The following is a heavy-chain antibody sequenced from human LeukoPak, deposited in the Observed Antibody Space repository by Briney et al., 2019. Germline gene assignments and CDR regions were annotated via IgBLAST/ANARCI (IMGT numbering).Heavy chain of an antibody. J-gene: IGHJ5*02. D-gene: IGHD3-22*01. CDR1: GGSISGYY. CDR2: VYYSGTT. V-gene: IGHV4-59*08. CDR3: AISESSWYLYNWFDP. Sequence: SETLSLTCTVAGGSISGYYWNWIRQSPGKGLEWIGYVYYSGTTKYNPSLESRVTMSVDTSQNQFSLKLSSVTAADTAVYYCAISESSWYLYNWFDPWGQGTQVTVSS.